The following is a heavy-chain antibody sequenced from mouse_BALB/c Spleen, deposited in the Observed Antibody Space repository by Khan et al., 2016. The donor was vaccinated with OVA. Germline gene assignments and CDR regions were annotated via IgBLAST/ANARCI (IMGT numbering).Heavy chain of an antibody. D-gene: IGHD2-10*02. CDR3: SRGGYGTSFAY. V-gene: IGHV1-61*01. J-gene: IGHJ3*01. CDR2: IDPSDSET. CDR1: GYTFNSYW. Sequence: QVQLQQSGAELVRPGASVKLSCKASGYTFNSYWMNWVKQRPGQGIEWIGMIDPSDSETHYTQMFKDKATLTVDTSSSTAYMQRSSLTSEVSAVYYCSRGGYGTSFAYWGQGTLVTVST.